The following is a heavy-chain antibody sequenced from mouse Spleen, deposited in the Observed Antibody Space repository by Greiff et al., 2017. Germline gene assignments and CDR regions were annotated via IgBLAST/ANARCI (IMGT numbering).Heavy chain of an antibody. CDR3: ARAEGILLCSYFDV. CDR2: IYPGSGST. Sequence: VQLQQPGAELVKPGASVKMSCKASGYTFTSYWITWVKQRPGQGLEWIGDIYPGSGSTNYNEKFKSKATLTVDTSSSTAYMQLSSLTSEDSAVYYCARAEGILLCSYFDVWGAGTTVTVSS. J-gene: IGHJ1*01. D-gene: IGHD2-1*01. V-gene: IGHV1-55*01. CDR1: GYTFTSYW.